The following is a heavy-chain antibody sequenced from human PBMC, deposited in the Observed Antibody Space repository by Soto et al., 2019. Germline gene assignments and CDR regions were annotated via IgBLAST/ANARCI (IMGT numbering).Heavy chain of an antibody. CDR1: GFTFSSYG. CDR3: AKDFNDYYDSSGDAFDI. CDR2: ISYDGSNK. V-gene: IGHV3-30*18. Sequence: GGSLRLSCAASGFTFSSYGMHWVRQAPGKGLEWVAVISYDGSNKYYADSVKGRFTISRDNSKHTLYLQMNSLRAEDTAVYYCAKDFNDYYDSSGDAFDIWGQGTMVTVSS. J-gene: IGHJ3*02. D-gene: IGHD3-22*01.